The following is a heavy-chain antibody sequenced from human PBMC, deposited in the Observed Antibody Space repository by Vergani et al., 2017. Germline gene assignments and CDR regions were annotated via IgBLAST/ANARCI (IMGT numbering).Heavy chain of an antibody. D-gene: IGHD5-18*01. V-gene: IGHV3-30*18. Sequence: VQLVESGGGLVQPGGSLRLSCAASGFTFSSYWMHWVRQAPGKGLVWVAVISYDGSNKYYADSVKGRFTISRDNSKNTLYLQMNSLRAEDTAVYYCVQYSVAPWMDVWGQGTTVTVSS. CDR3: VQYSVAPWMDV. CDR2: ISYDGSNK. CDR1: GFTFSSYW. J-gene: IGHJ6*02.